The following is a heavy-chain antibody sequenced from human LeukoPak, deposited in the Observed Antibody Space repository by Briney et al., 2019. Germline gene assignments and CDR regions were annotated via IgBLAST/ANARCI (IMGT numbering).Heavy chain of an antibody. Sequence: RPGGSLRLSCAGSGYTFDDYGMRGVRQAPGKGLEWVAGINWNGGSTGYAASVKGRCTISRNNAKNALYLEMNSLRAEDTAFYYCVRLGRDGYTYGAAYWGQGTVVTVS. CDR2: INWNGGST. V-gene: IGHV3-20*04. D-gene: IGHD5-24*01. CDR3: VRLGRDGYTYGAAY. CDR1: GYTFDDYG. J-gene: IGHJ1*01.